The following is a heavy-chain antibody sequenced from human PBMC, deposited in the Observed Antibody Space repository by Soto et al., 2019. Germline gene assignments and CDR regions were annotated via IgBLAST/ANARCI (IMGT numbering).Heavy chain of an antibody. J-gene: IGHJ4*02. CDR2: IIPIFGTA. D-gene: IGHD3-22*01. Sequence: SVKVSCKASGGTFSRYAISWVRQAPGQGLEWMGGIIPIFGTANYAQKFQGRVTITADKSTSTAYMELSSLRSEDTAVYYCARGPYHYYDSSGYYYGNFDYWGQGALVTVSS. V-gene: IGHV1-69*06. CDR1: GGTFSRYA. CDR3: ARGPYHYYDSSGYYYGNFDY.